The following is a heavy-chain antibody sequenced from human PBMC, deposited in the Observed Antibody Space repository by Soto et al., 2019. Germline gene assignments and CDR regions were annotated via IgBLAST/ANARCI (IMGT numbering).Heavy chain of an antibody. D-gene: IGHD3-3*02. CDR1: VGSLSDYY. CDR2: INHSGST. Sequence: SLTCAVYVGSLSDYYWTWIRQPPGKGLEWIGEINHSGSTNYNPSLQSRVTISVDTSKNQFSLRLNSVTAADTAVYYCARRVTISYYMDVWGKGTPVTVSS. V-gene: IGHV4-34*01. CDR3: ARRVTISYYMDV. J-gene: IGHJ6*03.